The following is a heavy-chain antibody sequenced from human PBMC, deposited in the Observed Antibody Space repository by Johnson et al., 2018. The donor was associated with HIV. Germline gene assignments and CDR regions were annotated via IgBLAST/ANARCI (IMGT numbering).Heavy chain of an antibody. CDR2: SNSDGTST. CDR1: GFTVSSNF. J-gene: IGHJ3*02. V-gene: IGHV3-66*03. CDR3: ARGSYNFWSGEREAFDI. D-gene: IGHD3-3*01. Sequence: VQLVESGGGLIQPGGSLRLSCAASGFTVSSNFMSWVRQAPGKGLEWVSRSNSDGTSTSYADSVKGRFTISTDNSKNTLYLQMNSLRAEDTAVYYCARGSYNFWSGEREAFDIWGQGTMVTVSS.